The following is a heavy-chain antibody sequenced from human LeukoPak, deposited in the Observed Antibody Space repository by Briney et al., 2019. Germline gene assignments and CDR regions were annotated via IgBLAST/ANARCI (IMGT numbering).Heavy chain of an antibody. CDR1: GYTFSSYA. Sequence: ASVKVSCKASGYTFSSYAMHWVRRAPGHRLEWMGWINAGNGNTKHSQEFQGRVTISRDTSASTAYMELSSLKSEDMAVYYCARSYGDYDFAFDIWGQGTMVTVSS. J-gene: IGHJ3*02. D-gene: IGHD4-17*01. CDR2: INAGNGNT. CDR3: ARSYGDYDFAFDI. V-gene: IGHV1-3*03.